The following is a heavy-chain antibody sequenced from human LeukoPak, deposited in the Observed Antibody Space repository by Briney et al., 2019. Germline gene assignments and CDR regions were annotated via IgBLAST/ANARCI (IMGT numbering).Heavy chain of an antibody. CDR3: ATDGQQLAEYFQH. D-gene: IGHD6-13*01. V-gene: IGHV1-2*02. CDR1: GYPFIGNY. Sequence: ASVKVSCKASGYPFIGNYIHWVRQAPGQGLEWMGWINPNSGGTQYSQKFQGRVTMTEDTSTDTAYMELSSLRSEDTAVYYCATDGQQLAEYFQHWGQGTLVTVSS. J-gene: IGHJ1*01. CDR2: INPNSGGT.